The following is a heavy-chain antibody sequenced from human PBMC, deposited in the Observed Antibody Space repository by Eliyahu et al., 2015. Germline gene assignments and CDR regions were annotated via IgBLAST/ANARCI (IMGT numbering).Heavy chain of an antibody. V-gene: IGHV4-31*03. CDR3: ARRYDSDHRFDY. D-gene: IGHD3-22*01. CDR2: IYHTGTT. Sequence: QVQLQESGPRLVKPSETLSLTCTVSGDSISGSGYYWSWIRQHPGKGLEWIGYIYHTGTTYYSPSLKSRLAISVDTSKNQFSVRLNSVTAADTAMYYCARRYDSDHRFDYXGQGTLVTVSS. J-gene: IGHJ4*02. CDR1: GDSISGSGYY.